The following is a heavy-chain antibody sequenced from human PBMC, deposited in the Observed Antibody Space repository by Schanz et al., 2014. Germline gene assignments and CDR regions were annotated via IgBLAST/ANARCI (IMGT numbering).Heavy chain of an antibody. CDR3: VKGGTNTLDS. V-gene: IGHV3-30*18. CDR2: ISHDGSNK. J-gene: IGHJ4*02. Sequence: QVQLVESGGGVVQPGRSLRLCCVASGFTFSRYWMTWIRQAPGKGLEWVALISHDGSNKNSADSVKGRFTISRDNSKNTLYLQMNSLRGDDTAIYYCVKGGTNTLDSWGQGTLVTVSS. CDR1: GFTFSRYW.